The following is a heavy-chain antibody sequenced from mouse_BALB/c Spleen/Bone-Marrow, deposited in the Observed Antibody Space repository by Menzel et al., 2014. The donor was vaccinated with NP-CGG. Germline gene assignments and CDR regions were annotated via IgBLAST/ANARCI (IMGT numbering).Heavy chain of an antibody. J-gene: IGHJ2*01. D-gene: IGHD1-1*01. CDR1: GFSLTSYG. Sequence: VQGVESGPGLVAPPQSLSITCTVSGFSLTSYGVHWVRQPPGKGLEWLGVIWAGGSTNYNSALMSRPSISKDNSKSQVFLKMNSLQTDDTAMYYCARDYYGSSYFDYWGQGTTLTVSS. CDR2: IWAGGST. V-gene: IGHV2-9*02. CDR3: ARDYYGSSYFDY.